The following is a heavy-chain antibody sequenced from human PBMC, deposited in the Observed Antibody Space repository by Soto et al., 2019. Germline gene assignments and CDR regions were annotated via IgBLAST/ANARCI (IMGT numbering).Heavy chain of an antibody. CDR2: TSYDGSTK. V-gene: IGHV3-30*03. J-gene: IGHJ4*02. D-gene: IGHD2-8*02. CDR1: GFTFSSNG. CDR3: TGEVASGY. Sequence: QVQLVESGGGVVQPGRSLRLSCAASGFTFSSNGMHWVRQAPGKGLEWVAVTSYDGSTKYYADSVKGRFTISRDNSKNTLYLEMNSLRADDTAAYYCTGEVASGYWGQGTLVTVSS.